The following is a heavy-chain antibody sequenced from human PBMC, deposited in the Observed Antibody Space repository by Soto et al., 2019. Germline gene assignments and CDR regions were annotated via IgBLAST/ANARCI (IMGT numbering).Heavy chain of an antibody. CDR3: AKHNNPSENSTYSPFY. CDR2: IYYTGRT. Sequence: SDTLSLTCTVSGGSVSNTFYYWGWIRQPPGKGLEWIGSIYYTGRTHYNPSLKSRVTLSVDTSKNQFSLKLSSVTDADTAVYYCAKHNNPSENSTYSPFYWGQGTLVTVSS. V-gene: IGHV4-39*01. J-gene: IGHJ4*02. CDR1: GGSVSNTFYY. D-gene: IGHD2-2*01.